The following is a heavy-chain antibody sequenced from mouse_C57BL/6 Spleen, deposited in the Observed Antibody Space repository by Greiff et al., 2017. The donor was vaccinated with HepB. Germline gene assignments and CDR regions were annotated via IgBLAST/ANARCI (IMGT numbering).Heavy chain of an antibody. CDR2: IDPSDSET. J-gene: IGHJ4*01. CDR1: GYTFTSYW. CDR3: ARRQSYYAMDY. D-gene: IGHD6-1*01. V-gene: IGHV1-52*01. Sequence: QVQLQQPGAELVRPGSSVKLSCKASGYTFTSYWMHWVKQRPIQGLEWIGNIDPSDSETHYNQKFKDKATLTVDKSSSTAYMQLSSLTSEDSAVYDCARRQSYYAMDYWGQGTSVTVSS.